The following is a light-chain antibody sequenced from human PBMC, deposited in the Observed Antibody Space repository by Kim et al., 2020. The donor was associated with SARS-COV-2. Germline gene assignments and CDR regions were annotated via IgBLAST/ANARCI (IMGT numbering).Light chain of an antibody. CDR1: PNISGY. CDR2: AAS. V-gene: IGKV1-39*01. CDR3: QQSYSTPPK. Sequence: AAVGDRLTNTRRASPNISGYLNWYQQKPEKAPTQLINAASSLLGTVPTRFSGSRSGTDLTLTISSLQPEDFATYHCQQSYSTPPKFGQATKLEI. J-gene: IGKJ1*01.